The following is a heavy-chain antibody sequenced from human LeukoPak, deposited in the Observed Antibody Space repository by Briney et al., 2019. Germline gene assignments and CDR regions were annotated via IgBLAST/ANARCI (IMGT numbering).Heavy chain of an antibody. CDR1: GYTFTGYY. Sequence: ASVKVSCKASGYTFTGYYMRWVRQAPGQGLEWMGWINPNSGGTNYAQKFQGRVTMTRDASIRPAYMELSRLRSDDTAVHYCARVAQQRYYYDSSAYRYYFDYWGQGTLVTVSS. J-gene: IGHJ4*02. D-gene: IGHD3-22*01. CDR2: INPNSGGT. V-gene: IGHV1-2*02. CDR3: ARVAQQRYYYDSSAYRYYFDY.